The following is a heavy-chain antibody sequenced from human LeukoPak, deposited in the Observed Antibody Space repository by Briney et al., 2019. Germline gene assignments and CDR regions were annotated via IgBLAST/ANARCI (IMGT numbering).Heavy chain of an antibody. CDR1: GFSLSGHW. Sequence: GGSLRLSCTASGFSLSGHWMHWARQLPGKGLVWVSRISPTGSTTSYADSVKGRFTVSRDNAKNTLYLQVNNLRAEDTAVYYCARGPNSNWSGLDFWGQGTLLTVSS. CDR2: ISPTGSTT. V-gene: IGHV3-74*01. D-gene: IGHD6-6*01. CDR3: ARGPNSNWSGLDF. J-gene: IGHJ4*02.